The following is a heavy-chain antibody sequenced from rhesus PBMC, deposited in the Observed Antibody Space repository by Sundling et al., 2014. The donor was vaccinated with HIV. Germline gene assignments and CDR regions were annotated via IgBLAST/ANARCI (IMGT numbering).Heavy chain of an antibody. CDR1: GGSFSGYY. CDR3: ARDRDNYGLDS. Sequence: QVQLQESGPGLVKPSETLSLTCAVSGGSFSGYYWGWIRQPPGKGLEWIGYISGTSGSTDYNPSLKSRVTISTDTSKNQFSLKLSSVTAADTAVYYCARDRDNYGLDSGAKGSSSPSPQ. J-gene: IGHJ6*01. D-gene: IGHD2-39*01. CDR2: ISGTSGST. V-gene: IGHV4-165*01.